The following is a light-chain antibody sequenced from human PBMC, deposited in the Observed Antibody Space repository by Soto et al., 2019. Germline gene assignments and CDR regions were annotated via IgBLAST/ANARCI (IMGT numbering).Light chain of an antibody. V-gene: IGKV3-20*01. Sequence: EVVMTQSPATLSVSPGERATLSCRASQSVTSNYLAWCQQKPGQAPRLLIYGVSSRATGVPDRFSGSGSGTDCTLTISRLEPEDFAVYYCQQYTDWPLTFGQGTKVEVK. CDR2: GVS. CDR3: QQYTDWPLT. J-gene: IGKJ1*01. CDR1: QSVTSNY.